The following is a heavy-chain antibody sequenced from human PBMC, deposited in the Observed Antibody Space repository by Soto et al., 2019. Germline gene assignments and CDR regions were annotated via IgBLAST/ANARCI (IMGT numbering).Heavy chain of an antibody. J-gene: IGHJ4*02. Sequence: GGSLRLCCSASGFTFSTYAMHWVRQDPGKGLEYVSAISYNGGSTYYADSVKGRFTISRDNSKNALYLQMSSLTADDTAVYYCVKGGYTASWFDFDHWGQGTLVTVSS. V-gene: IGHV3-64D*06. CDR1: GFTFSTYA. D-gene: IGHD6-13*01. CDR3: VKGGYTASWFDFDH. CDR2: ISYNGGST.